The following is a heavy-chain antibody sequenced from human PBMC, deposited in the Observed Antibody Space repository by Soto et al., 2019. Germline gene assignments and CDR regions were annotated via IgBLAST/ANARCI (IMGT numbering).Heavy chain of an antibody. D-gene: IGHD2-15*01. CDR2: IYSGGST. CDR1: GFTVSSNY. J-gene: IGHJ6*02. Sequence: PGGSLRLSCAASGFTVSSNYMSWVRQAPGKGLEWVSVIYSGGSTYYADSVKGRFTISRHNSKNTLYLQMNSLRAEDTAVYYCARVCSGGSGSCVVPNYYYYGMDIWAQENTVPVS. CDR3: ARVCSGGSGSCVVPNYYYYGMDI. V-gene: IGHV3-53*04.